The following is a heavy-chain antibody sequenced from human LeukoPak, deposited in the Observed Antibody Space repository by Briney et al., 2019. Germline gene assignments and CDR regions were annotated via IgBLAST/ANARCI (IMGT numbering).Heavy chain of an antibody. J-gene: IGHJ4*02. CDR1: GFTFSSYG. Sequence: GGSLRLSCAASGFTFSSYGMSWVRQAPGKGLGWVSAISGSGGSTYYADSVKGRFTISRDNAKNSLYLQMNSLRAEDTAVYYCARGSIAEYYFDYWGQGTLVTVSS. CDR2: ISGSGGST. D-gene: IGHD6-6*01. CDR3: ARGSIAEYYFDY. V-gene: IGHV3-23*01.